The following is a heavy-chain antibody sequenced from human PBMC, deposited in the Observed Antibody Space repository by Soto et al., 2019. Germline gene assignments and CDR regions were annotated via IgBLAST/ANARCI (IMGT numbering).Heavy chain of an antibody. J-gene: IGHJ4*02. CDR2: INHSGST. V-gene: IGHV4-34*01. D-gene: IGHD4-17*01. CDR1: GGSFSGYY. CDR3: ASRVRRAIDY. Sequence: SETLSLTCAVYGGSFSGYYWSWIRQPPGKGLEWIGEINHSGSTNYNPSLKNRVTISVDTSKNQFSLKLSSVTAADTAVYYCASRVRRAIDYWGQGTLVTVSS.